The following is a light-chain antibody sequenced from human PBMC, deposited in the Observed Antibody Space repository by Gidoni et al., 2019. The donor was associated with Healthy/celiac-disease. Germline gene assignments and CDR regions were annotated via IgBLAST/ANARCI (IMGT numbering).Light chain of an antibody. CDR1: ALPKQY. CDR3: QSADSSGTYV. J-gene: IGLJ1*01. CDR2: KDS. Sequence: YELTQPPSVSVSPGQTARITCSGEALPKQYAYWYQQKPGQAPVLVIYKDSERPSGVPERFSGSSSGTTVTLTISGVQAEDEADYYCQSADSSGTYVFGTGTKVTVL. V-gene: IGLV3-25*03.